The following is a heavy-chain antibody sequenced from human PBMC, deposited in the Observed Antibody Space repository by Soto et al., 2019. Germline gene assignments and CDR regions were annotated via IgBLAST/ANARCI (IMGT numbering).Heavy chain of an antibody. J-gene: IGHJ6*03. CDR1: GGSFSGYY. Sequence: SETLSLTCAVYGGSFSGYYWSWIRQPPGKGLEWIGEINHSGSTNYNPSLKSRVTISVDKSKNQFSLKVSSVTAADTAVYYCARVVFAKQLYYYYYMDVWGKGTTVTVSS. D-gene: IGHD1-1*01. V-gene: IGHV4-34*01. CDR3: ARVVFAKQLYYYYYMDV. CDR2: INHSGST.